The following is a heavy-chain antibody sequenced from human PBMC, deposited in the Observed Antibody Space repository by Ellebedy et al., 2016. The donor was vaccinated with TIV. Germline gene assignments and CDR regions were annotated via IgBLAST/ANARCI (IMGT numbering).Heavy chain of an antibody. CDR1: GGSITRSSYY. V-gene: IGHV4-39*01. CDR2: IYYSRST. D-gene: IGHD4-17*01. J-gene: IGHJ4*02. Sequence: MPSETLSLTCTVSGGSITRSSYYWGSIRQPPAKRLEWIWSIYYSRSTYYNPSLKSRVPISVDTSQNQFALKLSSVTAADTAVYYCAREPALTVTTLTGADYWGQGTLVTVSS. CDR3: AREPALTVTTLTGADY.